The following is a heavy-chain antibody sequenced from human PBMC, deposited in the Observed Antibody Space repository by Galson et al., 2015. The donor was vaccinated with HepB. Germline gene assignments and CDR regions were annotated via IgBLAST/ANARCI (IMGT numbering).Heavy chain of an antibody. CDR2: IKRDGSEK. V-gene: IGHV3-7*01. D-gene: IGHD2-2*01. CDR1: RFAFSDYC. J-gene: IGHJ1*01. CDR3: ARGGRSTSYYWEF. Sequence: SLRLSCAASRFAFSDYCMTWVRHSPGKGLEWVATIKRDGSEKFYVDSVEGRFTISRDNARYSPYLQMDNVRGEDTAVYFCARGGRSTSYYWEFWGQGTLVTVSS.